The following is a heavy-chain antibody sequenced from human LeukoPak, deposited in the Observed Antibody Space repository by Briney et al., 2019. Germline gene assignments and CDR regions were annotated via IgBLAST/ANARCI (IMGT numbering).Heavy chain of an antibody. V-gene: IGHV4-39*01. CDR1: SGSISSSSYY. CDR2: IYYSGST. Sequence: SETLSLTCAVSSGSISSSSYYWGWIRQPPGKGLEWIGSIYYSGSTYYNPSLKSRVTLSVDTSKNQFSLKLRSVTAADTAVYYCARQERGYDGSGHRAFDIWGQGTMVTISS. D-gene: IGHD3-22*01. J-gene: IGHJ3*02. CDR3: ARQERGYDGSGHRAFDI.